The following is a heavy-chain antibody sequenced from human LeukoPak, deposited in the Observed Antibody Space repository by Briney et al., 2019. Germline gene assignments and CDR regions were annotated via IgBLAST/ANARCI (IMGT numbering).Heavy chain of an antibody. CDR2: IYYSGST. J-gene: IGHJ6*02. Sequence: PSETLSLTCTVSGGSISSYYWSWIRQPPGKGLEWIGYIYYSGSTNYNPSLKSRVTISVDTSKNQSSLKLSSVTAADTAVYYCASLSSGWYYPYYYYGMDVWGQGTTVTVSS. V-gene: IGHV4-59*01. CDR3: ASLSSGWYYPYYYYGMDV. D-gene: IGHD6-19*01. CDR1: GGSISSYY.